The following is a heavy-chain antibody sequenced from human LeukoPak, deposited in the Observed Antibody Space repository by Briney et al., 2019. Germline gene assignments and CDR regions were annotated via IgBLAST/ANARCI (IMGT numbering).Heavy chain of an antibody. CDR1: GGSISSSSYY. CDR3: AREFYDFWSDYHLYYFDY. Sequence: SETLSLTCTVSGGSISSSSYYWGWIRQPPGKGLEWIGSIYYSGSTYYNPSLKSRVTISVDTSKNQFSLKLSSVTAADTAVYYCAREFYDFWSDYHLYYFDYWGQGTLVTVSS. CDR2: IYYSGST. V-gene: IGHV4-39*07. J-gene: IGHJ4*02. D-gene: IGHD3-3*01.